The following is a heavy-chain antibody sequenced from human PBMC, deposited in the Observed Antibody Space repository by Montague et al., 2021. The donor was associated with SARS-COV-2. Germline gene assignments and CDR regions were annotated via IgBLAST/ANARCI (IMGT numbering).Heavy chain of an antibody. CDR2: ISHDESNH. Sequence: SLRLSCAASRLPFNGYAMHWVRQAPGEGLEWLTFISHDESNHRYADSVKGRFTISRDNSKNTLYLQMDGLRPEDTAVYYCAREGYRSGSFYIDYWGQGTLVTVSS. CDR3: AREGYRSGSFYIDY. J-gene: IGHJ4*01. D-gene: IGHD1-26*01. V-gene: IGHV3-30*04. CDR1: RLPFNGYA.